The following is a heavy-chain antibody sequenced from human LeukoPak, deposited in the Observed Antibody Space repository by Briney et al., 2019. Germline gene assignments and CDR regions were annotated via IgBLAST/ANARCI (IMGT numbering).Heavy chain of an antibody. V-gene: IGHV3-53*01. CDR3: ARGWVVATGGFDM. D-gene: IGHD2-8*02. CDR1: GFTVSLYY. Sequence: TGGSLRLSCAASGFTVSLYYMTWVRQAPGKGLEWVSVIYSGGPTYYADSVKGRFTISRDNFKNTVYLQMNSLRGEDTAVYFCARGWVVATGGFDMWGQGTMVTVSS. CDR2: IYSGGPT. J-gene: IGHJ3*02.